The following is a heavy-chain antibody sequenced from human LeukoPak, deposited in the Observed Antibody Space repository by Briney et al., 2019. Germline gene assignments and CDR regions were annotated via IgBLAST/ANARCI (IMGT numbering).Heavy chain of an antibody. CDR2: IKQDGSQK. D-gene: IGHD6-13*01. CDR3: ASELAAAGDYFDY. J-gene: IGHJ4*02. Sequence: PGGSLRLSCAASGFTLSSYWISWVRQAPGKGLEWVANIKQDGSQKTYVDSVKGRFTISRDKAKNSLYLQMNSLRAEDTAVYYCASELAAAGDYFDYWGQGTLVTVSS. CDR1: GFTLSSYW. V-gene: IGHV3-7*01.